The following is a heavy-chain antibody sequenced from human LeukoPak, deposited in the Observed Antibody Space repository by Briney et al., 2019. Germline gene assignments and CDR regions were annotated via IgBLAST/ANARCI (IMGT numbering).Heavy chain of an antibody. CDR2: IKQDGTEK. CDR1: GFTFSSYW. D-gene: IGHD6-19*01. V-gene: IGHV3-7*01. CDR3: ASKQWLVSDFDY. J-gene: IGHJ4*02. Sequence: GGSLRLSCAASGFTFSSYWMSWVRQAPGKGLEWVAKIKQDGTEKYYVDSVKGRFTISRDNAKTSLYLQMNSLRAEDTAVYYCASKQWLVSDFDYWGQGTLVTVSS.